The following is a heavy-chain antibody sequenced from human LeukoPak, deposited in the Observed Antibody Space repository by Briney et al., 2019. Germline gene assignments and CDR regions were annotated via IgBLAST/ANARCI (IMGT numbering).Heavy chain of an antibody. D-gene: IGHD6-13*01. CDR3: TKPGYSSSWYEYYYYYYGMDV. CDR1: EFIFSNAW. V-gene: IGHV3-15*01. J-gene: IGHJ6*02. CDR2: IKRKTDGGTT. Sequence: PGGSLRLSCVASEFIFSNAWMSWVRQAPGKGLEWVGHIKRKTDGGTTDYAAPVKGRFTISRDDSKNTLYLQMNSLKTEDTAVYYCTKPGYSSSWYEYYYYYYGMDVWGQGTTVTVSS.